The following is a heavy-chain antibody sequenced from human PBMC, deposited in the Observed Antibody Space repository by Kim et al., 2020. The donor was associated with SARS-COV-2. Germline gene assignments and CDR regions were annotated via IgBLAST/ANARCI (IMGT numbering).Heavy chain of an antibody. CDR3: ASRRYTGTYYYFDY. Sequence: GGSLRLSCAASGFTFSSYWMHWVRQAPGKGLVWVSRINSDGGTTSYADSVKGRFTISRDNAKSTLYLQMNSLRAEDTAVYYCASRRYTGTYYYFDYWGQGTRLTVSS. CDR2: INSDGGTT. D-gene: IGHD1-26*01. CDR1: GFTFSSYW. V-gene: IGHV3-74*01. J-gene: IGHJ4*02.